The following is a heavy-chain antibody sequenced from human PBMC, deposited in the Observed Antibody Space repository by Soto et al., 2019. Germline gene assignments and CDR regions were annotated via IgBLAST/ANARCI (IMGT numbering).Heavy chain of an antibody. CDR3: AKACRRVVVSSMDV. J-gene: IGHJ6*02. Sequence: GGSLRLSCAASGFTFSSYAMSWVRQAPGKGLEWVSAISGSGGSTYYADSVKGWFTISGDNSKNSLYMQMNSLRAEDTAVYYCAKACRRVVVSSMDVWGQGTTVTVSS. D-gene: IGHD2-2*01. CDR2: ISGSGGST. V-gene: IGHV3-23*01. CDR1: GFTFSSYA.